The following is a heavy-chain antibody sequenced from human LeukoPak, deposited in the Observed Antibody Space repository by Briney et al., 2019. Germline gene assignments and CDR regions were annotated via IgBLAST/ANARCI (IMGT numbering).Heavy chain of an antibody. V-gene: IGHV4-39*01. CDR3: ARLVPPGWFDP. Sequence: SETLSLTCTVPGGSISSSSYYWGWIRQPLGKGLEWIANIYYSGSTYLNPSLKSRVTISIDTSKNQFSLKLTSVTAVDTAVYYCARLVPPGWFDPWGQGTLVTVSS. J-gene: IGHJ5*02. CDR1: GGSISSSSYY. CDR2: IYYSGST.